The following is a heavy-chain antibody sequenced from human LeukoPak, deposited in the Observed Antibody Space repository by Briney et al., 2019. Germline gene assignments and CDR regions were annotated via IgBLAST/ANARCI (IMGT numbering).Heavy chain of an antibody. V-gene: IGHV4-39*01. Sequence: SETLSLTCTVSGGSVGSGSYYWSWIRQPPGKGLEWIGSIYYSGNTFYSPSLKSRVTISVDTSKNQFSLKLSSVTAADTAVYYCASQESRYSIAASETWGQGTLVTVSS. CDR2: IYYSGNT. CDR1: GGSVGSGSYY. D-gene: IGHD6-13*01. CDR3: ASQESRYSIAASET. J-gene: IGHJ5*02.